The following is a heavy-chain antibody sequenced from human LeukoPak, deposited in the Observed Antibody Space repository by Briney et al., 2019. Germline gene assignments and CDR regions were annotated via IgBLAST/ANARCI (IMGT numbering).Heavy chain of an antibody. D-gene: IGHD2-2*03. CDR2: ISYDGRRK. Sequence: QPGGSLRLSCAASGFTFKNYGIHWVRQAPGKGLEWVAVISYDGRRKHYADPVKGRFTISRDNSKNTLHLQMNSLRAEDTAVYYCARTGDTERYGYWGQGTLVTVSS. J-gene: IGHJ4*02. V-gene: IGHV3-30*03. CDR3: ARTGDTERYGY. CDR1: GFTFKNYG.